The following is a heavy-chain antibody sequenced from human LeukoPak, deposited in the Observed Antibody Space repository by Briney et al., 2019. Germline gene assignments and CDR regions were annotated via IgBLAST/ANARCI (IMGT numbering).Heavy chain of an antibody. CDR1: GFTFSSYA. Sequence: PGASLRLSCAASGFTFSSYAKSWVRQAPGKGLEWVSAISGSGASTYYADSVKGRFTISRDNSKNTLYLQMNSLRAENTAVYYCALFYYYDSSGSFKEYFQHWGQGTLVTVSS. J-gene: IGHJ1*01. CDR3: ALFYYYDSSGSFKEYFQH. V-gene: IGHV3-23*01. CDR2: ISGSGAST. D-gene: IGHD3-22*01.